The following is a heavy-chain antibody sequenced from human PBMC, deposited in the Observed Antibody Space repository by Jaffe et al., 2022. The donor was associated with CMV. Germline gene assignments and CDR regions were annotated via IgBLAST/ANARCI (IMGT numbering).Heavy chain of an antibody. CDR1: GGSFSGYY. CDR2: INHSGST. D-gene: IGHD6-6*01. V-gene: IGHV4-34*01. Sequence: QVQLQQWGAGLLKPSETLSLTCAVYGGSFSGYYWSWIRQPPGKGLEWIGEINHSGSTNYNPSLKSRVTISVDTSKNQFSLKLSSVTAADTAVYYCARGRHLIAARPPNYYYMDVWGKGTTVTVSS. J-gene: IGHJ6*03. CDR3: ARGRHLIAARPPNYYYMDV.